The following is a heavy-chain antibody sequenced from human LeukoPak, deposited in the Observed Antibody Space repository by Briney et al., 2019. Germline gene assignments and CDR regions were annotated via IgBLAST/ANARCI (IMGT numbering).Heavy chain of an antibody. CDR3: ARDSLVMVDY. CDR1: GGSISSSSYY. Sequence: PSETLSLTCTVSGGSISSSSYYWGWIRQPPGKGLEWIGSIYYSGSTYYNPSLKSRVTISVDTSKNQFSLKLSSVTAADTAVYYCARDSLVMVDYWGQGTLVTVSS. CDR2: IYYSGST. V-gene: IGHV4-39*07. D-gene: IGHD2-21*01. J-gene: IGHJ4*02.